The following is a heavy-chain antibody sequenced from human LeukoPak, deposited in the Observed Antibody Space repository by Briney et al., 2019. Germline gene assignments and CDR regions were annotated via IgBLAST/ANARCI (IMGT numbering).Heavy chain of an antibody. Sequence: GGSLRLSCAASGFTFSSYAMNWVRQAPGKGLEWVSSIYASGSNTYSADSVKGRFTISRDNSKNTLYLQMNSLRAEDTAVYFCAKGEGDRPRYFDYWGQGTLVTVSS. CDR2: IYASGSNT. V-gene: IGHV3-23*01. J-gene: IGHJ4*02. CDR3: AKGEGDRPRYFDY. CDR1: GFTFSSYA. D-gene: IGHD2-21*02.